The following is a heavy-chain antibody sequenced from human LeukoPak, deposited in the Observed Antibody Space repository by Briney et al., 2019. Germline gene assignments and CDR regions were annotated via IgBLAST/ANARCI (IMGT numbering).Heavy chain of an antibody. D-gene: IGHD3-9*01. J-gene: IGHJ4*02. CDR2: MNPNSGNT. Sequence: ASVKVSCKASGYTFTSYDINWVRQATGQGLEWMGWMNPNSGNTGYAQKFQGRVTMTRNTSISTAYMELSGLRSDDTAYYFRARVQYYNILTGSFQYWGQGTLVTVSS. V-gene: IGHV1-8*01. CDR1: GYTFTSYD. CDR3: ARVQYYNILTGSFQY.